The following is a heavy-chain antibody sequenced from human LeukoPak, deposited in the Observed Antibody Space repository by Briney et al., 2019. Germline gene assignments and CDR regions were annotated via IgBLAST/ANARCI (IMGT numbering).Heavy chain of an antibody. CDR1: GDSISNGNYY. CDR2: IYNSGST. Sequence: PSQTLSLTCTVSGDSISNGNYYWTWLRQPAGKGLEWIGRIYNSGSTNYNPSLESRVTISVDTSNNHFSLNLNSVTAADTAVYYCARDGGIMHRYLDSWGQGILVTVSS. V-gene: IGHV4-61*02. CDR3: ARDGGIMHRYLDS. D-gene: IGHD1-26*01. J-gene: IGHJ4*02.